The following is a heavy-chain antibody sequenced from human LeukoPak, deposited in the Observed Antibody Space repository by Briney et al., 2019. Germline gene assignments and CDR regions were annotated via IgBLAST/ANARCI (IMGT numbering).Heavy chain of an antibody. D-gene: IGHD3-3*01. CDR2: ISGGGGST. J-gene: IGHJ4*02. Sequence: GGSLRLSCAASGFTFSSYAMNWVRQAPGKGLEWVSAISGGGGSTYYADSVKGRFTISRDNSKNTLYLQMNSLRAEDTAVYYCAKESFGDFWSGYLAEYWGQGTLVTVSS. CDR3: AKESFGDFWSGYLAEY. CDR1: GFTFSSYA. V-gene: IGHV3-23*01.